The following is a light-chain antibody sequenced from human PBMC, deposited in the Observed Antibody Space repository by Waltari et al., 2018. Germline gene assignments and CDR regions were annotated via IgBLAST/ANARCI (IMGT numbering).Light chain of an antibody. Sequence: PGERANLSCRATESVPANYLAWYQQKPGQAPTLLISGASSRATGIPDRFSGRGSGTDFTLTIARLEPEDFALYYCQQYGETPWTFGQGTKVDLK. V-gene: IGKV3-20*01. CDR2: GAS. CDR1: ESVPANY. J-gene: IGKJ1*01. CDR3: QQYGETPWT.